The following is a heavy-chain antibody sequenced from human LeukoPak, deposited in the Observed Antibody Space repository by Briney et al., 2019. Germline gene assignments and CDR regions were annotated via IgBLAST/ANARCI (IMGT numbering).Heavy chain of an antibody. J-gene: IGHJ6*04. CDR1: GFTFNKYG. V-gene: IGHV3-48*03. CDR2: ISSSGSTI. CDR3: AELGITMIGGV. D-gene: IGHD3-10*02. Sequence: GGSLRLSCVGSGFTFNKYGMNWVRQAPGKGLEWVSYISSSGSTIYYADSVKGRLTISRDNAKNSLYLQMNSLRAEDTAVYYCAELGITMIGGVWGKGTTVTISS.